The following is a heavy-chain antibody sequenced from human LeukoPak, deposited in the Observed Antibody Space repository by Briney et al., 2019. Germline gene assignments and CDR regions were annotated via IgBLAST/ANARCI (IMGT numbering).Heavy chain of an antibody. V-gene: IGHV4-61*02. J-gene: IGHJ5*02. Sequence: SQTPSLTCSVSGGSISSSSYYWSWIRQPAGKGLEWIGRIYTSGSTKYNPSLKGRVTISVDTSKNQFSLKLNSVTAADTAVYYCARGVTVTTWDPWFDTWGQGTLVTVSS. D-gene: IGHD1-20*01. CDR2: IYTSGST. CDR1: GGSISSSSYY. CDR3: ARGVTVTTWDPWFDT.